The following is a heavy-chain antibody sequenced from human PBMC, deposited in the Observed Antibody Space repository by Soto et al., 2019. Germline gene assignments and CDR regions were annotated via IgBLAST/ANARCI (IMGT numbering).Heavy chain of an antibody. V-gene: IGHV3-53*01. Sequence: PGGSLRLSCAASGFTISNNYMNWVRQAPGKGLEWVSVIYSIGPKYYADSVKGRFTISRDNSKNTLYLQMNSLRVDDTAVYYCARAPPPEWELLPCASDVPGPAPMVTVSS. CDR3: ARAPPPEWELLPCASDV. CDR1: GFTISNNY. D-gene: IGHD1-26*01. CDR2: IYSIGPK. J-gene: IGHJ3*01.